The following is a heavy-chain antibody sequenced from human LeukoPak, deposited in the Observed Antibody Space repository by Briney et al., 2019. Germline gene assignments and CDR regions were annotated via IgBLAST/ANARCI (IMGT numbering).Heavy chain of an antibody. D-gene: IGHD6-13*01. CDR2: INPNSGGT. Sequence: ASVKVSCKASGYTFTGYYMHWVRQAPGQGLEWMGRINPNSGGTNYAHKFQGRVTMTRDTSISTAYMELSRLRSDDTAVYYCVRVGYSSSPFDPWGQGTLVTVSS. CDR1: GYTFTGYY. CDR3: VRVGYSSSPFDP. J-gene: IGHJ5*02. V-gene: IGHV1-2*06.